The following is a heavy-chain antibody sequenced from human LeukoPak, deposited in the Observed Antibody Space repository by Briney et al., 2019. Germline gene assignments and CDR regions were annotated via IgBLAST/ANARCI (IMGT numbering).Heavy chain of an antibody. V-gene: IGHV4-59*12. CDR3: ARGAAYGDYVFDY. D-gene: IGHD4-17*01. CDR2: IYYVGST. CDR1: GGSISSYY. J-gene: IGHJ4*02. Sequence: SETLSLTCTVSGGSISSYYWSWIRQPPGKGLEWIGYIYYVGSTNYNPSLRSRATMSVDTSKNQFSLKLTSVTAADTAVYYCARGAAYGDYVFDYWGQGTLVTVS.